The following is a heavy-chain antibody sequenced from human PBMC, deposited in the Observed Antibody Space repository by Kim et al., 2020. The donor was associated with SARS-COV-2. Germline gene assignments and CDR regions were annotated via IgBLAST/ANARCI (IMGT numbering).Heavy chain of an antibody. CDR3: AKGGPSIPFDY. CDR1: GFTFSSYG. Sequence: GGSLRLSCAASGFTFSSYGMHWVRQAPGKGLEWVAVISYDGSNKYYADSVKGRFTISRDNSKNTLYLQMNSLRAEDTAVYYCAKGGPSIPFDYWGQGTLVTVSS. J-gene: IGHJ4*02. V-gene: IGHV3-30*18. CDR2: ISYDGSNK.